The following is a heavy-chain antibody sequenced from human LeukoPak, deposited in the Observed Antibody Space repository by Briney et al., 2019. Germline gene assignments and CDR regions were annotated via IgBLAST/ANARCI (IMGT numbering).Heavy chain of an antibody. CDR1: GGSINSSDYY. Sequence: SETLSLTCTVSGGSINSSDYYWGWIRRPPGKGLEWIGSIYHSGSMYASLKSRVTISVDTSKNQFSLKMSSVTAADTAVYYCARGDDVLYYFDYWGQGTLVTVSS. D-gene: IGHD3-10*01. J-gene: IGHJ4*02. V-gene: IGHV4-39*01. CDR3: ARGDDVLYYFDY. CDR2: IYHSGSM.